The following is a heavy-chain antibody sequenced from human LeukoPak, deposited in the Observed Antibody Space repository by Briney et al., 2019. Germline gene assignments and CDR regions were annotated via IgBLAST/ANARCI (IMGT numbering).Heavy chain of an antibody. D-gene: IGHD3-10*01. Sequence: SQTLSLTCAVSGGSISSGGYSWSWIRQPPGKGLEWIGYIYHSGSTYYNPSLKSRVTISVDTSKNQFSLKLSSVTAADTAVYYCARGPERELFSPFDYWGQGTLVTVSS. CDR1: GGSISSGGYS. CDR3: ARGPERELFSPFDY. J-gene: IGHJ4*02. CDR2: IYHSGST. V-gene: IGHV4-30-2*01.